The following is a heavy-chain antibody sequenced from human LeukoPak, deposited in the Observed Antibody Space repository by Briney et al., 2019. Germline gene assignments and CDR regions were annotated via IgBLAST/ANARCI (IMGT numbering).Heavy chain of an antibody. CDR1: GYTFTSYA. V-gene: IGHV7-4-1*02. J-gene: IGHJ3*02. CDR2: INTNTGNP. CDR3: ARDYELWFGELGAFDI. Sequence: ASVKVSCKASGYTFTSYAMNWVRQAPGQGLEWMGWINTNTGNPTYAQGFTGRFVFSLDTSVSTAYLQISSLKAEDTAVYYCARDYELWFGELGAFDIWGQGTMVTVSS. D-gene: IGHD3-10*01.